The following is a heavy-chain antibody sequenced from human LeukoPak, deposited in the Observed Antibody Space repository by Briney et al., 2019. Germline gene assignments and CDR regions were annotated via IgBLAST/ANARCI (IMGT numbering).Heavy chain of an antibody. D-gene: IGHD3-9*01. CDR3: ARQGYDILTGYIDAFDI. CDR1: GGSISSYY. V-gene: IGHV4-59*08. Sequence: PSETLSLTCTVSGGSISSYYWNWIRQPPGKGLEWIGYISYSGSTNYNPSLKSRVTISIDTSKNQFSLKLRSVTAADTAIYYCARQGYDILTGYIDAFDIWGQGTMVTVSS. J-gene: IGHJ3*02. CDR2: ISYSGST.